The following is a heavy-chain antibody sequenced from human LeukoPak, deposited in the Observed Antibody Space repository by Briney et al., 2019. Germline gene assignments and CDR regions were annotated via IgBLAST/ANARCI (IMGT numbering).Heavy chain of an antibody. V-gene: IGHV3-30-3*01. CDR3: ARDGVDYYGSGSYSDY. Sequence: GGFLRLSCAASEFTFSSYAMHWVRQAPGKGLEWVAVISYDGSNKYYADSVKGRFTISRDNSKNTLYLQMNSLRAEDTAVYYCARDGVDYYGSGSYSDYWGQGTLVTVSS. CDR2: ISYDGSNK. D-gene: IGHD3-10*01. CDR1: EFTFSSYA. J-gene: IGHJ4*02.